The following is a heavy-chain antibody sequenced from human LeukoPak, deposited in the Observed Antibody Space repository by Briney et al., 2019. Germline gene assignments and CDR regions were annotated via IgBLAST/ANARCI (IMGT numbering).Heavy chain of an antibody. CDR1: GYTFTIYA. J-gene: IGHJ4*02. CDR3: ARGGSVLRYFDWLGGYFDY. Sequence: ASVTVSCKASGYTFTIYAMHWVRQAPGQRLEWMGWINAGNGNTKYSQKFQGRVTITRDTSASTAYMELSSLRSEDTAVYYCARGGSVLRYFDWLGGYFDYWGQGTLVTVSS. D-gene: IGHD3-9*01. CDR2: INAGNGNT. V-gene: IGHV1-3*01.